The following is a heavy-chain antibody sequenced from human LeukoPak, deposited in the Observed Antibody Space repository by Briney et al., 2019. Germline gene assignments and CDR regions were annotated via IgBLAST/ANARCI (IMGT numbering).Heavy chain of an antibody. D-gene: IGHD2-21*02. J-gene: IGHJ3*02. V-gene: IGHV3-66*04. CDR1: GFTVISNY. CDR3: ARPCGGDCYSVAFDI. Sequence: PGKSLRLSCAASGFTVISNYMSWVRQAPGKGLECVSVIHDGGITYYADSVKGRFTISRDNSKNTVYLQMNSLRAEDTAVYYCARPCGGDCYSVAFDIWGQGTMVTVSS. CDR2: IHDGGIT.